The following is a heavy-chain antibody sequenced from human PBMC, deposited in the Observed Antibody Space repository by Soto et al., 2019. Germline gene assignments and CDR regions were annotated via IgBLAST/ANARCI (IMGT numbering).Heavy chain of an antibody. Sequence: TLSLTCAVSGGSISSGGYSWSWIRQPPGKGLEWIGYIYHSGSTYYNPSLKSRVTISVDRSKNQFSLKLSSVTAADTAVYYCASRYCSGGSCYWDYYFDYWGQGTLVTVSS. CDR2: IYHSGST. J-gene: IGHJ4*02. D-gene: IGHD2-15*01. V-gene: IGHV4-30-2*01. CDR3: ASRYCSGGSCYWDYYFDY. CDR1: GGSISSGGYS.